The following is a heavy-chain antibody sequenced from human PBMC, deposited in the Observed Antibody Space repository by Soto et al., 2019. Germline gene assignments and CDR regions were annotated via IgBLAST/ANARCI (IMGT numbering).Heavy chain of an antibody. CDR2: ISGSGGST. V-gene: IGHV3-23*01. CDR1: GFTFSSYA. Sequence: GGSLRLSCAASGFTFSSYAMSWVRQAPGKGLEWVSAISGSGGSTYYADSVKGRFTISRDNSKNTLYLQMNSLRAEDTAVYYCAKGSGSSGWYTPNDYWGQGTLVTVSS. J-gene: IGHJ4*02. CDR3: AKGSGSSGWYTPNDY. D-gene: IGHD6-19*01.